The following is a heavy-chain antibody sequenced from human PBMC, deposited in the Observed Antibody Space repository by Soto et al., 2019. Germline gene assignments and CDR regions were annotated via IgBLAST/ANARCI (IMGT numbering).Heavy chain of an antibody. CDR3: AKGYCSGVGCYAGDY. CDR2: TRNRAYSYTT. J-gene: IGHJ4*02. V-gene: IGHV3-72*01. Sequence: EVQLVESGGGLVQPGGSLRLSCAASGFTCSDHYMDWVRQAPGKGLEWVGRTRNRAYSYTTEYAASVKGRFTISRDDSKNSVYLQMNSLKPEDTAVYYCAKGYCSGVGCYAGDYWGQGTLVSVSS. CDR1: GFTCSDHY. D-gene: IGHD2-15*01.